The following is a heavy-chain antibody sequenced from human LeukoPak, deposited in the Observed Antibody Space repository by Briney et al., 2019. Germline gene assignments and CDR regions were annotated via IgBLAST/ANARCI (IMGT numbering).Heavy chain of an antibody. J-gene: IGHJ4*02. Sequence: PGRSLRLSCAASGFTFSSYGMHWVRQAPGKGLEWVAVISYDGSNKYYADSVKGRFTISRDKYKNTLYLQMNSLRAEDTAVYYCAKGGYYDSSGYYDGPDYWGQGTLVTVSS. D-gene: IGHD3-22*01. V-gene: IGHV3-30*18. CDR2: ISYDGSNK. CDR3: AKGGYYDSSGYYDGPDY. CDR1: GFTFSSYG.